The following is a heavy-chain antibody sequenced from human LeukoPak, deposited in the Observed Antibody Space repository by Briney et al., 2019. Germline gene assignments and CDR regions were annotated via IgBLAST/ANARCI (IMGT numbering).Heavy chain of an antibody. D-gene: IGHD4-23*01. CDR1: GFTFSAYA. CDR3: AKDVFGDYGGLDY. J-gene: IGHJ4*02. V-gene: IGHV3-23*01. Sequence: GGSLRLSCAASGFTFSAYAMNWVRQAPGKGLEWVSSIRGSDGSTYYADSVKGRFAISRDDSKNTLYLQMNSLRAEDTAVYYCAKDVFGDYGGLDYWGQGTLVTVSS. CDR2: IRGSDGST.